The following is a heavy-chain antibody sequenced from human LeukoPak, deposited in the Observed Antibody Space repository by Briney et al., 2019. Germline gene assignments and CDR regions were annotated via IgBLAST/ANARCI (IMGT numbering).Heavy chain of an antibody. Sequence: HAGGSLRLSCAASGFTFSSYWMHWVRQAPGKGLVWVSRINSDGSSTSYADSVKGRFTISRDNSKNTLYLQMNSLRADDTAVYYCAMKAVPRPRLHDTFDFWGQGTVVSVSS. CDR2: INSDGSST. V-gene: IGHV3-74*01. CDR1: GFTFSSYW. J-gene: IGHJ3*01. D-gene: IGHD5-24*01. CDR3: AMKAVPRPRLHDTFDF.